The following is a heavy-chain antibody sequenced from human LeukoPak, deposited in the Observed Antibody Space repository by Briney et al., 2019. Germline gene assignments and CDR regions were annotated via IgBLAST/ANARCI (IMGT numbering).Heavy chain of an antibody. CDR1: GFTFSNTW. D-gene: IGHD2-2*01. CDR3: ARDWYHAIDY. Sequence: GGSLRLSCAASGFTFSNTWMHWVRRPPGKGLVWVARITSDGSSTTYAESVKGRFTISRDNAKNTLYLQMNSLRAEDAAVYYCARDWYHAIDYWGQGTLVTVSS. V-gene: IGHV3-74*03. CDR2: ITSDGSST. J-gene: IGHJ4*02.